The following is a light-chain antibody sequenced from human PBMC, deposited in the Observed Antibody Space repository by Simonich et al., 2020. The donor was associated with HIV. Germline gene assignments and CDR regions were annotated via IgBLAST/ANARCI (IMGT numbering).Light chain of an antibody. V-gene: IGKV2-29*02. Sequence: DIVMTQTPLSLSVTPGQPASISCKSSQSLLHSDGKTYLYWYLQNPGQSPQLLIYEVSSLFSGVPERFSGSGSGTDFTLKISRVEAEDVGVYYCMQALQTPFTFGGGTRLEIK. CDR2: EVS. CDR3: MQALQTPFT. CDR1: QSLLHSDGKTY. J-gene: IGKJ5*01.